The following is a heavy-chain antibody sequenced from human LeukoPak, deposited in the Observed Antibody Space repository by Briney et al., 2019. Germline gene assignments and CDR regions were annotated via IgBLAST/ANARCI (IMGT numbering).Heavy chain of an antibody. V-gene: IGHV3-7*01. CDR3: VRDRDSYGRRADH. Sequence: GGSLRLSCAASGFTFSSYAMSWVRQAPGKGLEWVANIKQDGSEKNYVDSVKGRFIISRDNVENSLYLQMNSLRVEDTAVYYCVRDRDSYGRRADHWGQGTLVTVAS. J-gene: IGHJ4*02. D-gene: IGHD5-18*01. CDR1: GFTFSSYA. CDR2: IKQDGSEK.